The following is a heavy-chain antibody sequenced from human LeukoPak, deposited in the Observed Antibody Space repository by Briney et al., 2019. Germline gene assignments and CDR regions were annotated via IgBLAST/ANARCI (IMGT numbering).Heavy chain of an antibody. CDR2: LYYSGNT. CDR3: ARNIAVAGRGDYMDV. V-gene: IGHV4-39*01. CDR1: GGSISSSRYY. Sequence: SETLSLTCSVSGGSISSSRYYGGWIRQPPGKGLEWIGSLYYSGNTYYNPSLKSRVTISVDTSKNQFSLKLSSVTAADTAVYYCARNIAVAGRGDYMDVWGKGTTVTISS. D-gene: IGHD6-19*01. J-gene: IGHJ6*03.